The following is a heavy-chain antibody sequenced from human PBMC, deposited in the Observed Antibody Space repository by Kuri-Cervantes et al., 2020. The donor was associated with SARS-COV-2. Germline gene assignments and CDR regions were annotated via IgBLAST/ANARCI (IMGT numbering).Heavy chain of an antibody. CDR2: ISSSSSYI. CDR3: AREGYYDSSGFDY. CDR1: GFTFSSYS. D-gene: IGHD3-22*01. V-gene: IGHV3-21*01. J-gene: IGHJ4*02. Sequence: LSFTCAASGFTFSSYSMNWVRQAPGKGLEWVSSISSSSSYIYYADSVKGRFTISRDNAKNSLYLQMNSLRAEDTAVYYCAREGYYDSSGFDYWGQGTLVTVSS.